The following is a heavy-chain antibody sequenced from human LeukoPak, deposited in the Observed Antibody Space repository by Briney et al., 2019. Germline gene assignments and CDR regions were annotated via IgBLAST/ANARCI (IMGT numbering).Heavy chain of an antibody. CDR1: GFTVRSNY. V-gene: IGHV3-66*01. CDR3: ARDGRGGPFDY. CDR2: IYSGGST. Sequence: PGGSLRLSCAASGFTVRSNYMSWVRQAPGKGLEWVSVIYSGGSTYYADSVKGRFTISRDNSKNTLYLQMNSLRAEDTAVYYCARDGRGGPFDYWGQGTLVTVSS. J-gene: IGHJ4*02. D-gene: IGHD3-16*01.